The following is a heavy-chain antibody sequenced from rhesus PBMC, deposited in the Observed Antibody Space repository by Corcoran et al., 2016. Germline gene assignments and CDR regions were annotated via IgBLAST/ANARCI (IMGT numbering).Heavy chain of an antibody. V-gene: IGHV4S12*01. CDR3: ARRHSGSWNSLHFDY. D-gene: IGHD6-25*01. Sequence: QVQLQESGPGLVKPSETLSLTCAVSGGSISSSNWWSWIRQPPGKGLVWIGGFYSNSESTNSNPSLKSRFTISKATSKNPFSLKLSSVTAADTAVYYCARRHSGSWNSLHFDYWGQGVLVTVSS. CDR2: FYSNSEST. J-gene: IGHJ4*01. CDR1: GGSISSSNW.